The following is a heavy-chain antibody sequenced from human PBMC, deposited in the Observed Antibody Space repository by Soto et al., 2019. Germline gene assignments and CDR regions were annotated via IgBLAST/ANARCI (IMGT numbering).Heavy chain of an antibody. CDR2: ISSSSSTI. D-gene: IGHD3-22*01. J-gene: IGHJ6*02. CDR3: ARGDHDSSGYYLDGMDV. V-gene: IGHV3-48*02. Sequence: EVQLVESGGGLVQPGGSLRLSCAASGFTFSSYSMNWVRQAPGKGLEWVSYISSSSSTIYYADSVKGRFTISRDNAKNSLYLQMNSLRDEDTAVYYCARGDHDSSGYYLDGMDVWGQGTTVTVSS. CDR1: GFTFSSYS.